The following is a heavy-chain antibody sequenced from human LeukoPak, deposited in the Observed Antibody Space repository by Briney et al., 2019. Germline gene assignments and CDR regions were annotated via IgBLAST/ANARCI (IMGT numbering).Heavy chain of an antibody. CDR2: INHSGSI. CDR1: GGSFSGYY. J-gene: IGHJ6*02. V-gene: IGHV4-34*01. D-gene: IGHD3-3*01. CDR3: ARVDFWSGYYDYYYYYGMDV. Sequence: SETLSLTCAVYGGSFSGYYWSWIRQPPGKGLEWIGEINHSGSINYNPSLKSRVTISVDTSKNQFSLKLSSVTAADTAVYYCARVDFWSGYYDYYYYYGMDVWGQGTTVTVSS.